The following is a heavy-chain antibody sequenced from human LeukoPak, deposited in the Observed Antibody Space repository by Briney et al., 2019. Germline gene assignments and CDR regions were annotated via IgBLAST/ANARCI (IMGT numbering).Heavy chain of an antibody. CDR1: GASISSTSYY. CDR3: ARDWNRYAY. J-gene: IGHJ4*02. D-gene: IGHD1-1*01. V-gene: IGHV4-39*07. CDR2: TYYRGTT. Sequence: SDTLSLTCTVSGASISSTSYYWGWIRQPPGKGLEWIGSTYYRGTTYYNPSLKSRVTISVDTSKNQFSLQLSSVTAADTAVYYCARDWNRYAYWGQGTLVTVSS.